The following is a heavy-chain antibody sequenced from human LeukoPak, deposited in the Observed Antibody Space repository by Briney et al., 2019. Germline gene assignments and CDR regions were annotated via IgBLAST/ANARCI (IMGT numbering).Heavy chain of an antibody. CDR1: GFTFDDYT. D-gene: IGHD3-22*01. J-gene: IGHJ5*02. CDR2: ISWDGGST. CDR3: AKDSGYYPGNNWFDP. Sequence: PGGSLRLSCAASGFTFDDYTMHWVRQAPGKGLEWVSLISWDGGSTYYADSVKGRFTISRDNSKNSLYLQMNSLRTEDTALYYCAKDSGYYPGNNWFDPWGQGTLVTVSS. V-gene: IGHV3-43*01.